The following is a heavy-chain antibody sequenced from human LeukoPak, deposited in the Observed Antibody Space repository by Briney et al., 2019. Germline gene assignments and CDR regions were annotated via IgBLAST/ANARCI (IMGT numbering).Heavy chain of an antibody. J-gene: IGHJ4*02. CDR3: ARVEEQWLVRD. D-gene: IGHD6-19*01. Sequence: PSETLSLTCTVSGGSISNYHWSWIRQPAGKGLESIGRIYSSGSTNYNPSLKSRVTMSVDTSKNQFSLKLSSVTAADTAVYYCARVEEQWLVRDWGQGTLVTVSS. CDR1: GGSISNYH. V-gene: IGHV4-4*07. CDR2: IYSSGST.